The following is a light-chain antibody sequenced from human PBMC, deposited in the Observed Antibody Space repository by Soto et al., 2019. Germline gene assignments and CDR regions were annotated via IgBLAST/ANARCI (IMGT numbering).Light chain of an antibody. CDR1: SSDVGGYNF. CDR3: SSYTSSNIRYV. CDR2: EVN. Sequence: QSVLTQPASVSGSPGQSITLSCTGTSSDVGGYNFVSWYQHHPGIAPKLMIYEVNNRPSGVSYRFSGSRSGNTASLTISGLQTEDEADYYCSSYTSSNIRYVFETGTQLTVL. V-gene: IGLV2-14*01. J-gene: IGLJ1*01.